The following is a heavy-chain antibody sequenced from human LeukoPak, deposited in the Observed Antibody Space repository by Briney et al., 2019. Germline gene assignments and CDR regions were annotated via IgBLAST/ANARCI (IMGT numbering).Heavy chain of an antibody. CDR3: ARGLLGATRAFDM. J-gene: IGHJ3*02. Sequence: SETLSLTCTVSGGSINNYYWSWIRQPPGKGLEWIGYIHYTGSTNYNASLKSRVTISVDTSKNQFSLRLTSVTAAGTAIYYCARGLLGATRAFDMWGQGTMVIVSS. V-gene: IGHV4-59*01. D-gene: IGHD1-26*01. CDR2: IHYTGST. CDR1: GGSINNYY.